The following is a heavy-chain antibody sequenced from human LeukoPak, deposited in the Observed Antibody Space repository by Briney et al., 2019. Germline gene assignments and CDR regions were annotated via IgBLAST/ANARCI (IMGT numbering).Heavy chain of an antibody. CDR2: IYTSGST. D-gene: IGHD2-15*01. Sequence: PSETLSLTCTVSGGSISSGSYYWSWIRQPAGKGLEWIGRIYTSGSTNYNPSLKSRVTISVDTSKNQFSLKLSSVTAADTAVYYCARQTAATYYWGQGTLVTVSS. J-gene: IGHJ4*02. CDR1: GGSISSGSYY. V-gene: IGHV4-61*02. CDR3: ARQTAATYY.